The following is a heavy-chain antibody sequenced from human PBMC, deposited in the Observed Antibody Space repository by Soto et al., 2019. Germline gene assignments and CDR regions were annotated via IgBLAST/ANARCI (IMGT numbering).Heavy chain of an antibody. Sequence: PGGSLRLSCAASGFTFDDYAMHWVRQAPGKGLEWVSGISWNSGSIGYADSVKGRFTISRDNAKNSLYLQMNSLRAEDTALYYCAKDIRGIAAAGMVDYWGQGTLVTVSS. CDR2: ISWNSGSI. D-gene: IGHD6-13*01. J-gene: IGHJ4*02. V-gene: IGHV3-9*01. CDR1: GFTFDDYA. CDR3: AKDIRGIAAAGMVDY.